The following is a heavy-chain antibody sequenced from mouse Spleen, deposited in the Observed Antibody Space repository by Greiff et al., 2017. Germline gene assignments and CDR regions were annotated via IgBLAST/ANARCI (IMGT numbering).Heavy chain of an antibody. D-gene: IGHD4-1*01. CDR2: IWSDGST. J-gene: IGHJ4*01. CDR3: ARHWEYYAMDY. V-gene: IGHV2-6*02. CDR1: GFSLTSYG. Sequence: VKLVESGPSLVQPSQSLSITCTVSGFSLTSYGVHWVRQSPGKGLEWLGVIWSDGSTTYNSALKSRLSISKDNSKSQVFLKMNSLQTDDTAMYYCARHWEYYAMDYWGQGTSVTVSS.